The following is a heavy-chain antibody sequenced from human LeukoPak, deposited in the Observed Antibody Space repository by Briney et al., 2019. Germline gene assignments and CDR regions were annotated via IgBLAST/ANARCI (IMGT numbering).Heavy chain of an antibody. V-gene: IGHV6-1*01. Sequence: SQTLSLTCAISGDSVSSNSAAWNWIRQSPSRGLEWLGRTYYRSKWYNDYAVSVKCRITINPDTSKNQFPLQLNSVTPEDTAVYYCARLSGYSYGLDYWGQGTLVTVSS. CDR1: GDSVSSNSAA. CDR2: TYYRSKWYN. CDR3: ARLSGYSYGLDY. J-gene: IGHJ4*02. D-gene: IGHD5-18*01.